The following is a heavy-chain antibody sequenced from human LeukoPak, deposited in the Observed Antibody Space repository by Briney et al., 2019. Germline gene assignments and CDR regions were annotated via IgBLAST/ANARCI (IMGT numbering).Heavy chain of an antibody. J-gene: IGHJ6*03. CDR3: ARRKIVVVPAAISFGKNNYYYYYMDV. D-gene: IGHD2-2*02. CDR2: MNPNSGNT. Sequence: ASVKVSCNASGYTFTSYDIKWVRQATGHGLKWMGWMNPNSGNTGYAQKFQGRVTMTRNTSISTAYMELSSLRSEDTAVYYCARRKIVVVPAAISFGKNNYYYYYMDVWGKGTTVTVSS. V-gene: IGHV1-8*01. CDR1: GYTFTSYD.